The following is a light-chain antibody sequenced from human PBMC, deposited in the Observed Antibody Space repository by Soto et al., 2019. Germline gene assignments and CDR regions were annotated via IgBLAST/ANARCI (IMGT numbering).Light chain of an antibody. J-gene: IGLJ2*01. Sequence: QSALTQPASVSGSPGQSITISCTGTSSYVGSDNLVSWFQQHPGKAPKLMMYEVNKRPSGVYNRFSGSKSGNTAYLTISGLQAEDEADYYCSSTRSYNNVVFGGGTQLTVL. CDR3: SSTRSYNNVV. CDR1: SSYVGSDNL. V-gene: IGLV2-23*02. CDR2: EVN.